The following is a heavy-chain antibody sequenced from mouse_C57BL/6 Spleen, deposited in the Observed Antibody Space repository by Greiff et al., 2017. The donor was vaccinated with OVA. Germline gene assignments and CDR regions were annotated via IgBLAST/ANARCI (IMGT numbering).Heavy chain of an antibody. CDR3: ARPAPDYYSSSFFAY. CDR2: ISGGGGNT. CDR1: GFTFSSYT. V-gene: IGHV5-9*01. D-gene: IGHD1-1*01. J-gene: IGHJ3*01. Sequence: EVKLVESGGGLVKPGGSLKLSCAASGFTFSSYTMSWVRQTPEKRLEWVATISGGGGNTYYPDSVKGRFTISRDNAKNTLYLQMSSLRSEDTALYYCARPAPDYYSSSFFAYWGQGTLLTVSA.